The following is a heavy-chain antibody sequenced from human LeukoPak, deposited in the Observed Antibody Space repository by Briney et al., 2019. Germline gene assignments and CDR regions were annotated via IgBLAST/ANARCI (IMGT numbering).Heavy chain of an antibody. D-gene: IGHD3-10*01. CDR3: AREASGSDNYYSDY. CDR1: GFTFSSYW. V-gene: IGHV3-74*03. CDR2: IHKDGKNT. J-gene: IGHJ4*02. Sequence: PGGSLRLSCAASGFTFSSYWMQWVRQAPGKGPVWVSRIHKDGKNTKYADSVEGRFTISRDHGKNTLYLQMNSLSAEDTAVYYCAREASGSDNYYSDYWGQGTLVTVSS.